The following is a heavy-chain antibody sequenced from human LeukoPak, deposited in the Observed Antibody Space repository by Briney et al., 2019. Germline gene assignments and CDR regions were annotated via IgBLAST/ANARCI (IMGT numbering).Heavy chain of an antibody. V-gene: IGHV1-18*04. J-gene: IGHJ4*02. CDR2: SSAYNGNT. Sequence: GASVTVSRKGSGYTFTSYGISLVRQAPAPGHEWVGWSSAYNGNTNYAQKLPGRVTITTDTSTSTAYMKLRSLRSDDTGVYYCARDFMVRGINIDYWGQGTLVTVSS. CDR3: ARDFMVRGINIDY. CDR1: GYTFTSYG. D-gene: IGHD3-10*01.